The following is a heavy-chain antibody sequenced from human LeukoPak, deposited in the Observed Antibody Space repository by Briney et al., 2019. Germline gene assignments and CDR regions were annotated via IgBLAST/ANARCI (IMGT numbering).Heavy chain of an antibody. D-gene: IGHD3-3*01. CDR1: GFTFNYYY. V-gene: IGHV3-11*01. CDR2: ISATGSAV. Sequence: GGSLRLSCAASGFTFNYYYMTWIRQAPGRGLEWISYISATGSAVYYADSVKGRFTISRDNAKSSLYLQMNTLRAEVTAVYYCAIIIHGGSGYYDNWFDPWGQGTLVTVSS. CDR3: AIIIHGGSGYYDNWFDP. J-gene: IGHJ5*02.